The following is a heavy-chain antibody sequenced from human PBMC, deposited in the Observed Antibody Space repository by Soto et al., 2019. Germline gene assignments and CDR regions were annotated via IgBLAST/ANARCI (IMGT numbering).Heavy chain of an antibody. D-gene: IGHD6-6*01. CDR2: ISYGGSNK. Sequence: PGGSLRLSCAASGFTFSSYGMHWVRQAPGKGLEWVAVISYGGSNKYYADSVKGRFTISRDNSKNTLYLQMNSLRAEDTAVYYCAKSRIAARPYYFDYWGQGTLVTVSS. V-gene: IGHV3-30*18. CDR1: GFTFSSYG. CDR3: AKSRIAARPYYFDY. J-gene: IGHJ4*02.